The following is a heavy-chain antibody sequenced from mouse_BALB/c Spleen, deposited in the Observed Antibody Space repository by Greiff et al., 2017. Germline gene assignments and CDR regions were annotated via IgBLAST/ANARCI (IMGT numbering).Heavy chain of an antibody. J-gene: IGHJ4*01. CDR1: GYTFTSYW. CDR3: TKFGDVYAMDY. CDR2: IYPGNSDT. D-gene: IGHD2-13*01. V-gene: IGHV1-5*01. Sequence: VQLKQSGTVLARPGASVKMSCKASGYTFTSYWMHWVNQRPGQGLEWIGAIYPGNSDTSYNQKLKGKAKLAAVTSTSTAYMELSSLTNEDSAVYYCTKFGDVYAMDYWGQGTSVTVSS.